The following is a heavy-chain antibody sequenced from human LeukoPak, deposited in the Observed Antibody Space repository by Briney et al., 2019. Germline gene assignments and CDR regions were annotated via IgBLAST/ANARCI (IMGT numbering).Heavy chain of an antibody. V-gene: IGHV1-46*01. J-gene: IGHJ3*02. CDR2: INPSGGST. CDR1: GYTFTSYS. Sequence: ASVKVSCKASGYTFTSYSISWVRQAPGQGLEWMGIINPSGGSTSYAQKFQGRVTMTRDMSTSTVYMELSSLRSEDTAVYYCARDRTSGYDEEDAFDIWGQGTMVTVSS. D-gene: IGHD5-12*01. CDR3: ARDRTSGYDEEDAFDI.